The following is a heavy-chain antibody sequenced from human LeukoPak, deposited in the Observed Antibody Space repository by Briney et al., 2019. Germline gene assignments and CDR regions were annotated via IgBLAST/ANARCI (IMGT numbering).Heavy chain of an antibody. CDR2: IYYSGST. CDR3: ARCVTTDYYYYMDV. Sequence: PSETLSLTCTVSGGSIGSYYWSWIRQPPGKGLEWIGYIYYSGSTNYNPSLKSRVTISVDTSKNQFSLKLSSVTAADTAVYYCARCVTTDYYYYMDVWGKGTTVTVSS. J-gene: IGHJ6*03. V-gene: IGHV4-59*01. D-gene: IGHD4-11*01. CDR1: GGSIGSYY.